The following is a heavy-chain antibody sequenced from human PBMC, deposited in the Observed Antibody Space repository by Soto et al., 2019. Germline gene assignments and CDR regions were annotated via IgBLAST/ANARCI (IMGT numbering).Heavy chain of an antibody. J-gene: IGHJ4*02. CDR3: ARGPDPTYFDY. V-gene: IGHV1-18*01. CDR2: INVYNGKT. CDR1: GYTFTNYG. Sequence: QVQLVQSGGEVAKPGASVKVSCKASGYTFTNYGINWVRQAPGLGLEWMGWINVYNGKTNYAQKFQARVTMTTDTSTNSVYMELRSLRSDDTAVYYCARGPDPTYFDYWGQGTLDIVSS.